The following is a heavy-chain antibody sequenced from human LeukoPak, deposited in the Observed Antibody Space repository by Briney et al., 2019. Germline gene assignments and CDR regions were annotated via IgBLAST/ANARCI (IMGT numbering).Heavy chain of an antibody. J-gene: IGHJ6*02. CDR1: GGSISNYY. Sequence: PSETLSLTCTVSGGSISNYYWSWIRQSPGKGLEWIGYIYYSGTTNSNPSLKSRVTISVDTSKNQFSLQLRSVTAADTAVYYCAREDPQTTVPEGMDVGGQGTTVIVSS. D-gene: IGHD4-17*01. CDR3: AREDPQTTVPEGMDV. CDR2: IYYSGTT. V-gene: IGHV4-59*01.